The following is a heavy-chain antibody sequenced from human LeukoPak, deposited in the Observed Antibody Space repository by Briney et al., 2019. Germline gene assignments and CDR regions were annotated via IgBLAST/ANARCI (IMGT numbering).Heavy chain of an antibody. CDR1: GFTFSSYA. J-gene: IGHJ4*02. CDR2: ISYDGSNK. Sequence: PGRSLRLSCAASGFTFSSYAMHWVRQAPCKGLEWVAVISYDGSNKYYADSVKGRFTISRDNSKNTLYLQMNSLRAEDTAVYYCARDPVAGNFVIDYWGQGTLVTVSS. CDR3: ARDPVAGNFVIDY. V-gene: IGHV3-30-3*01. D-gene: IGHD6-19*01.